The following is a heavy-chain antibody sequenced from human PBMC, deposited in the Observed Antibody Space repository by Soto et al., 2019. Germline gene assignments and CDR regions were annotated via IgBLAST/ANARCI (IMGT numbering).Heavy chain of an antibody. CDR1: GGSISSGGYS. CDR2: IYHSGST. Sequence: SETLSLTCAVSGGSISSGGYSWSWIRQPPGKGLEWIGYIYHSGSTYYNPSLKSRVTISVDRSKNQFSLKLSSVTAADTAVYYCARDSGYSYGPLDYWGQGTLVTVSS. V-gene: IGHV4-30-2*01. D-gene: IGHD5-18*01. J-gene: IGHJ4*02. CDR3: ARDSGYSYGPLDY.